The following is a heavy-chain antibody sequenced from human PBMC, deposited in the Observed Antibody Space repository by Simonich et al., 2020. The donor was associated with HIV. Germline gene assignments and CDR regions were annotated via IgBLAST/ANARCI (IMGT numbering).Heavy chain of an antibody. V-gene: IGHV4-34*02. D-gene: IGHD3-22*01. CDR1: GGSFSGHY. Sequence: QVQLQQWGAGLLKPSETLSLTCAVYGGSFSGHYWSWIRQPPGKGLVWNREINHSGNPNYTPSPKSRVTIAVDPSKNHFSLKLSSVTAADTAVYYCASLDPMYYYDSSGYFDDAFDIWGQGTMVTVSS. J-gene: IGHJ3*02. CDR2: INHSGNP. CDR3: ASLDPMYYYDSSGYFDDAFDI.